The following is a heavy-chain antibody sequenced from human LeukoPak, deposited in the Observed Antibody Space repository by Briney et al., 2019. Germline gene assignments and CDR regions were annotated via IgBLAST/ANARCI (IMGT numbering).Heavy chain of an antibody. V-gene: IGHV3-64*01. CDR3: AKVVGYGSGWYYAY. J-gene: IGHJ4*02. CDR1: GFTFSRYA. D-gene: IGHD6-19*01. Sequence: GGSLRLSCAASGFTFSRYAMHWVRQAPGKGLEYVSAITRGGGSTFYANSVNGRFTISRDNSKKTLYLQMGSLRTDDMAMYYCAKVVGYGSGWYYAYWGQGTLVT. CDR2: ITRGGGST.